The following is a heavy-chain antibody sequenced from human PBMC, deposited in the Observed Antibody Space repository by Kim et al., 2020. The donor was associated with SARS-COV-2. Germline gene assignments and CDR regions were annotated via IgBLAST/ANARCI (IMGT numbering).Heavy chain of an antibody. CDR1: GYTLTELS. CDR3: ATLPALWFGHYYFDY. CDR2: FDPEDGET. V-gene: IGHV1-24*01. Sequence: ASVKVSCKVSGYTLTELSMHWVRQAPGKGLEWMGGFDPEDGETIYAQKFQGRVTMTEDTSTDTAYMELSSLRSEDTAVYYCATLPALWFGHYYFDYWGQGTLVTVSS. D-gene: IGHD3-10*01. J-gene: IGHJ4*02.